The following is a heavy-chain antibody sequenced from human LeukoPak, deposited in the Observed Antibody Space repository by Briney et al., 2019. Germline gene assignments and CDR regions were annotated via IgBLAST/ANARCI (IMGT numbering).Heavy chain of an antibody. CDR1: GFSFSSYA. D-gene: IGHD3-10*01. CDR3: AKGINYYGSGSYIYYYYGMDV. Sequence: GGSLRLSCAASGFSFSSYAMSWVRQAPGKGLECVSAVSDSGGTTYYADSVKGRFTISRDNSKSTLYLQMNSLRAEDTAVYYCAKGINYYGSGSYIYYYYGMDVWGQGTTVTVSS. V-gene: IGHV3-23*01. CDR2: VSDSGGTT. J-gene: IGHJ6*02.